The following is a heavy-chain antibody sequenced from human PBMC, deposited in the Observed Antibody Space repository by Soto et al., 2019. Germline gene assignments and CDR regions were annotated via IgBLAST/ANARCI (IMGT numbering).Heavy chain of an antibody. Sequence: EVQLVESGGGLVKPGGSLRLSCAASGFTFSSYSMNWVRQAPGKGLEWVSSISSSSSYIYYADSVKGRFTISRDNAKNXXYLQMNSLRAEDTAVYYCARDLRYTPSREYYGMDVWGQGTTVTVSS. D-gene: IGHD1-1*01. V-gene: IGHV3-21*01. CDR3: ARDLRYTPSREYYGMDV. CDR2: ISSSSSYI. CDR1: GFTFSSYS. J-gene: IGHJ6*02.